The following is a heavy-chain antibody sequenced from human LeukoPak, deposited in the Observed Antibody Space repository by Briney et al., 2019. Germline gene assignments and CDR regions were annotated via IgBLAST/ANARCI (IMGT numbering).Heavy chain of an antibody. CDR2: IKEDGSAQ. D-gene: IGHD2-2*01. V-gene: IGHV3-7*01. Sequence: GGSLRLSCAASGFTFNGYWMSWVRQAPGKGLEWVADIKEDGSAQYYVGSVKGRFTISRDNAKNSLNLQMNSLRAEDTAVYYCATSSNAPGNHWGQGTLVTVSS. CDR3: ATSSNAPGNH. CDR1: GFTFNGYW. J-gene: IGHJ5*02.